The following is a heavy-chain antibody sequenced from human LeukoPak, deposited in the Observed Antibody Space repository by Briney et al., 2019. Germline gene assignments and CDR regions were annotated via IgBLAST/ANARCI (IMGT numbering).Heavy chain of an antibody. Sequence: PGGSLRLSCAASGFTFSDYYMSWIRQAPGKGLEWVSYISSSSYTNYADSVEGRFTISRDNAKNSLYLQMNSLRAEDTAVYYCARPTRYGTIDAFDIWGQGTMVTVSS. CDR2: ISSSSYT. CDR1: GFTFSDYY. D-gene: IGHD1-1*01. J-gene: IGHJ3*02. V-gene: IGHV3-11*06. CDR3: ARPTRYGTIDAFDI.